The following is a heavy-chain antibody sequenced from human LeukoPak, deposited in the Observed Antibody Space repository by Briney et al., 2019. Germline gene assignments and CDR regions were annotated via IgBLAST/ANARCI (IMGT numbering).Heavy chain of an antibody. CDR3: AKITADGYYYYGMDV. Sequence: PGGSLRLSCAASGFTFSSYATSWVRQAPGKGLEWVSAISGSGGSTYYADSVKGRFTISRDNSKNTLYLQMNSLRAEDTAVYYCAKITADGYYYYGMDVWGQGTTVTVSS. V-gene: IGHV3-23*01. D-gene: IGHD2-8*01. J-gene: IGHJ6*02. CDR1: GFTFSSYA. CDR2: ISGSGGST.